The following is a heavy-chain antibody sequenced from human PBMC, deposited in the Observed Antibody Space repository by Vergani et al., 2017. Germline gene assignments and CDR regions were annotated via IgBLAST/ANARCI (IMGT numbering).Heavy chain of an antibody. CDR2: ISYDGSNK. Sequence: QVQLVESGGGVVQPGRSLRLSCAASGFTFSSYGMHWVRQARGKGLEWVAVISYDGSNKYYADSVKGRFTISRDNSKNSLYLQMNSLRAEDTAVYYCARELELRAWGQGTLVTVSS. CDR1: GFTFSSYG. V-gene: IGHV3-30*03. CDR3: ARELELRA. D-gene: IGHD1-7*01. J-gene: IGHJ5*02.